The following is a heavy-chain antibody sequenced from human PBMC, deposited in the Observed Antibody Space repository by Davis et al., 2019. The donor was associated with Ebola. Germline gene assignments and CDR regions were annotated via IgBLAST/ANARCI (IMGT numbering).Heavy chain of an antibody. Sequence: AASVKVSCKASGFTFSSYAMSWVRQAPGKGLEWVSAISGSGGSTYYADSVKGRFTISRDNSKNALYLQMNSLRAEDTAVYYCAKDSYVGSGGYYYYGMDVWGQGTTVTVSS. J-gene: IGHJ6*02. CDR3: AKDSYVGSGGYYYYGMDV. V-gene: IGHV3-23*01. CDR1: GFTFSSYA. D-gene: IGHD3-10*01. CDR2: ISGSGGST.